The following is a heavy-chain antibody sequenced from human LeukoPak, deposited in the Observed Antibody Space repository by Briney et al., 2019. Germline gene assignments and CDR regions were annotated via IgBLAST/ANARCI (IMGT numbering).Heavy chain of an antibody. CDR1: GFTFTNYA. V-gene: IGHV3-23*01. CDR3: AKWGDYDILTGYYVPDY. J-gene: IGHJ4*02. CDR2: ITGSDDSS. D-gene: IGHD3-9*01. Sequence: PGTSLRLSCVASGFTFTNYAMSWVRQAPGKGLERVSAITGSDDSSYYADSVKGRFTISRDNSKNTLYLQVNSLRAEDTAVYYCAKWGDYDILTGYYVPDYWGQGTLVTVSS.